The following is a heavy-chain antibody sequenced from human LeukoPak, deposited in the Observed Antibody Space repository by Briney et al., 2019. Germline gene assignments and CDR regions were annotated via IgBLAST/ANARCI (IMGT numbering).Heavy chain of an antibody. J-gene: IGHJ3*02. V-gene: IGHV1-2*02. D-gene: IGHD1-26*01. CDR1: GYTFTGYY. Sequence: AASVKVSCKASGYTFTGYYMHWVRQAPGQGLEWMGWINPNSGGTNYAQKFQGRVTMTRDTSISTAYMELRRLRSDDTAVYYCARDTWELHAFDIWGQGTMVTVSS. CDR3: ARDTWELHAFDI. CDR2: INPNSGGT.